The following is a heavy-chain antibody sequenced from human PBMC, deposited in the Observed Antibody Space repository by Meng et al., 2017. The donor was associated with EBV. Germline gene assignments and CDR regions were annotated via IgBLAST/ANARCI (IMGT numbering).Heavy chain of an antibody. J-gene: IGHJ5*02. CDR3: AHRREEYSISWYGLFDP. CDR1: GFSHSSSGVG. V-gene: IGHV2-5*02. Sequence: QNTLKAFGPAPLKPAQTLAVTYYCSGFSHSSSGVGVGWIRQPPGKALEWLALIYWEDDKRYSPSLKSRLTITKDTCKNQVVLTMTNMDPVVTARYYCAHRREEYSISWYGLFDPWGQGTLVTVSS. CDR2: IYWEDDK. D-gene: IGHD6-13*01.